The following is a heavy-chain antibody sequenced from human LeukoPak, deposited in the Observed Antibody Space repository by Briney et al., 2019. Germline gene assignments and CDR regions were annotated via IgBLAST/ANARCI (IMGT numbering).Heavy chain of an antibody. CDR3: ARAPSGAYCSASSCGYLAY. CDR2: ISGSGGST. CDR1: GFTFSTYA. Sequence: GGSLILSCAASGFTFSTYAMTWVRQAPGKGLEWISGISGSGGSTYYADSVKGRFTISRDNSKNTLYLQMNSLRAEDTAVYYCARAPSGAYCSASSCGYLAYWGQGTLVTVSS. V-gene: IGHV3-23*01. D-gene: IGHD2-15*01. J-gene: IGHJ4*02.